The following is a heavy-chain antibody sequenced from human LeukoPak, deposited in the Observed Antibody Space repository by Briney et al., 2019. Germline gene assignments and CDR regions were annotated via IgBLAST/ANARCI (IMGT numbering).Heavy chain of an antibody. D-gene: IGHD6-19*01. CDR3: ARKAVAAPLGY. J-gene: IGHJ4*02. CDR1: GFTFSSYA. Sequence: GRSLRLSCAASGFTFSSYAMHWVRQAPGKGLEWVAVISYDGSNKYYADSVKGRFTISRDNSKNTLYLQMNSLRAEDTAVYYCARKAVAAPLGYWGQGTLVTVSS. CDR2: ISYDGSNK. V-gene: IGHV3-30-3*01.